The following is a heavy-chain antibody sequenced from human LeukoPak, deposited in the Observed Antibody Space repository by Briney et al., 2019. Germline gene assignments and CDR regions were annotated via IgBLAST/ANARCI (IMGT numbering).Heavy chain of an antibody. J-gene: IGHJ6*03. V-gene: IGHV3-30*02. CDR2: IRYDGSNK. D-gene: IGHD6-25*01. Sequence: GGSLRLSCAASGFTFSSYGMHWVRQAPGQGLEWVAFIRYDGSNKYYADSVKGRFTISRDNSKNTLYLQMNSLRAEDTAVYYCAKLSGYYYYYMDVWGKGTTVTVSS. CDR1: GFTFSSYG. CDR3: AKLSGYYYYYMDV.